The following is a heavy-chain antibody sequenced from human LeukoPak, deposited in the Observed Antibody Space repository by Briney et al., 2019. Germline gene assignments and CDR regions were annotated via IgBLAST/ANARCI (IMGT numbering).Heavy chain of an antibody. CDR3: VIWGDYDVLTGYYVPDY. V-gene: IGHV3-23*01. D-gene: IGHD3-9*01. CDR1: GFTFSNYA. Sequence: AGGSLRLSCVASGFTFSNYAISWVRQAPGKGLEWVSAITGSGTNRYYADSLKGRFTTSRDNSKNTVFLQMNSLRHEDTAIYYCVIWGDYDVLTGYYVPDYWGQGTLVTVAS. CDR2: ITGSGTNR. J-gene: IGHJ4*02.